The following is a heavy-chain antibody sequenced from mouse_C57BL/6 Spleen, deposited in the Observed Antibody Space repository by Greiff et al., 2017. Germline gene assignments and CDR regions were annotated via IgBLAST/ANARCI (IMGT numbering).Heavy chain of an antibody. CDR2: INPSTGGT. D-gene: IGHD2-12*01. V-gene: IGHV1-53*01. Sequence: LQQPGTELVKPGASVKLSCKASGYTFTSYWMHWVKQRPGQGLEWIGNINPSTGGTNYNEKIKSKATLTVDKSSSTAYMQLSSLTSEDSAVYYCARALLYPYYAMDYWGQGTSVTVSS. J-gene: IGHJ4*01. CDR1: GYTFTSYW. CDR3: ARALLYPYYAMDY.